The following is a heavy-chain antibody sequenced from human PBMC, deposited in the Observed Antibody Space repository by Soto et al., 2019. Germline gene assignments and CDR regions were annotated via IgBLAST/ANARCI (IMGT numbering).Heavy chain of an antibody. CDR2: IRSKAYGGTT. V-gene: IGHV3-49*03. CDR3: TRSMIVATIDYYYYYGMDV. D-gene: IGHD5-12*01. CDR1: GFTFSNAW. Sequence: GGSLRLSCVASGFTFSNAWMSWFRQAPGKGLEWVGFIRSKAYGGTTEYAASVKGRFTISRDDSKSIAYLQMNSLKTEDTAVYYCTRSMIVATIDYYYYYGMDVWGQGTTVTVS. J-gene: IGHJ6*02.